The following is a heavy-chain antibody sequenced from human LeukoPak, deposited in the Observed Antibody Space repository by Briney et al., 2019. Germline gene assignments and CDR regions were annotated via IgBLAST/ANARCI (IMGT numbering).Heavy chain of an antibody. CDR3: ARLIAGLFLLTVHEDYSAFDY. CDR2: IFPGDSDT. V-gene: IGHV5-51*01. D-gene: IGHD1-20*01. CDR1: SFNFTRKC. J-gene: IGHJ4*03. Sequence: KSGESLKISFRSLSFNFTRKCDDWGRQMPGKGLDWMGMIFPGDSDTRYNPSFQGQVTISTDKSISTAYLQWSRLKASDSATYYLARLIAGLFLLTVHEDYSAFDYWGQGTTVTVSS.